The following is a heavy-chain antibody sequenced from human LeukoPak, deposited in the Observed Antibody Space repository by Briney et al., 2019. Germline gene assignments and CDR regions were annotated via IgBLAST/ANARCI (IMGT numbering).Heavy chain of an antibody. J-gene: IGHJ4*02. V-gene: IGHV3-48*04. Sequence: GGSLRLSCAASGFTFSSDSMNWVRQAPGKGLEWISYINRDSGIKYYADSVRGRLTISRDNAKNTLYVQMNSLRAEDTAVYYCAARSNNGYFLGNWGQEPLVTVSS. CDR1: GFTFSSDS. CDR3: AARSNNGYFLGN. D-gene: IGHD6-13*01. CDR2: INRDSGIK.